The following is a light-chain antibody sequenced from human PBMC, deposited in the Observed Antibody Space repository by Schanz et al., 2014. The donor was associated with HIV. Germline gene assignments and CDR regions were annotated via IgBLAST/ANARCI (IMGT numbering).Light chain of an antibody. V-gene: IGKV3-20*01. J-gene: IGKJ3*01. CDR2: AAS. Sequence: IVLTQSPGTLSLSPGKRGTLSCRASQSISSSLLAWYQKKPGQAPTLLIYAASSRASGIPDRFSGSGSGADFPLAISGLEPEDFAVYYCHHYGGSFGPGTTVDYK. CDR3: HHYGGS. CDR1: QSISSSL.